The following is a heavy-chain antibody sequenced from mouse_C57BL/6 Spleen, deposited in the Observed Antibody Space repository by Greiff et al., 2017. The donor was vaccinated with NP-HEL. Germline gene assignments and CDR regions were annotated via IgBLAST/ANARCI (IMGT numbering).Heavy chain of an antibody. CDR1: GYSFTGYY. CDR2: INPSTGGT. V-gene: IGHV1-42*01. D-gene: IGHD2-4*01. CDR3: ARNGGLRRYYAMDY. J-gene: IGHJ4*01. Sequence: EVQLQQSGPELVKPGASVKISCKASGYSFTGYYMNWVKQSPEKSLEWIGEINPSTGGTTYNQKFKAKATLTVDKSSSTAYMQLKSLTSEDSAVYYCARNGGLRRYYAMDYWGQGTSVTVSS.